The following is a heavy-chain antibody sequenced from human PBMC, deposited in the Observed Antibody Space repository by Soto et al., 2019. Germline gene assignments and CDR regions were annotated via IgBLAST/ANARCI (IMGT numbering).Heavy chain of an antibody. V-gene: IGHV1-69*13. Sequence: GASVKVSCKASGGTFSSYAISWVRQAPGQGLEWMGGIIPIFGTANYAQKFQGRVTITADESTSTAYTELSSLRSEDTAVYYCARDLVADIVVVPAAGFYDPWGQGTLVTVSS. CDR2: IIPIFGTA. CDR3: ARDLVADIVVVPAAGFYDP. J-gene: IGHJ5*02. D-gene: IGHD2-2*01. CDR1: GGTFSSYA.